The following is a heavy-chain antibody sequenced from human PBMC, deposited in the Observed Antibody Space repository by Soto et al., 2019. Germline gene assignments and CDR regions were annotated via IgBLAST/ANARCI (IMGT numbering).Heavy chain of an antibody. CDR1: GESFSGYY. J-gene: IGHJ4*02. Sequence: QVQLQQWGAGLLKSSETLSLTCAVYGESFSGYYWSWIRQPPGKGLEGIGEINHSGSTNYNPSLKSRVTISVDTSKNQFSLKLSSVTAADTAVYYCARGHIYDHVWGSSRYHFDYWGPGTLVTVSS. D-gene: IGHD3-16*02. CDR2: INHSGST. V-gene: IGHV4-34*01. CDR3: ARGHIYDHVWGSSRYHFDY.